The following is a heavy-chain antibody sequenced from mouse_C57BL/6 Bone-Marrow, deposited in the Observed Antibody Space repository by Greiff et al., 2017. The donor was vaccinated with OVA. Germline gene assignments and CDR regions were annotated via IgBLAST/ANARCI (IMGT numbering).Heavy chain of an antibody. CDR3: ARSEDYYGAIYAMDY. J-gene: IGHJ4*01. CDR2: IYPGDGDT. D-gene: IGHD1-1*01. V-gene: IGHV1-80*01. Sequence: VQLQQSGAELVKPGASVKISCKASGYAFSSYWMNWVKQRPGKGLEWIGQIYPGDGDTNYNGKFKGKATLTADKSSSTAYMQLSSLTSEDSAVYFCARSEDYYGAIYAMDYWGQGTSVTVSS. CDR1: GYAFSSYW.